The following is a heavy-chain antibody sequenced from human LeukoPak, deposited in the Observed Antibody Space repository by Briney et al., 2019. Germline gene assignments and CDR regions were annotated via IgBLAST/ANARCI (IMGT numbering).Heavy chain of an antibody. CDR2: ISGSGGST. D-gene: IGHD3-22*01. CDR1: GFTFSSYA. Sequence: GGSLRLSRAASGFTFSSYAMSWVRQAPGKGLEWVSSISGSGGSTYYADSVKGRFTVSRDNSKNTLYLQMNSLRAEDTAVYYCAKANYYDSSGYYWGQGTLVTVSS. CDR3: AKANYYDSSGYY. V-gene: IGHV3-23*01. J-gene: IGHJ4*02.